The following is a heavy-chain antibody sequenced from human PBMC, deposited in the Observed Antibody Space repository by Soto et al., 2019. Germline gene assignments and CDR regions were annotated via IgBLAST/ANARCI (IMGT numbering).Heavy chain of an antibody. CDR1: GYTFTRYG. CDR2: INTYNGNT. D-gene: IGHD2-8*01. Sequence: QVQLVQSGAEVKNPGASVKVSCKASGYTFTRYGIGWARQAPGQGLEWMGWINTYNGNTNYAQNVQGRVTLTTDTYTSTAYMELRSLRSNDTAIYYCAMVDAYVTPSPQDVWGQGTTVIVSS. V-gene: IGHV1-18*01. J-gene: IGHJ6*02. CDR3: AMVDAYVTPSPQDV.